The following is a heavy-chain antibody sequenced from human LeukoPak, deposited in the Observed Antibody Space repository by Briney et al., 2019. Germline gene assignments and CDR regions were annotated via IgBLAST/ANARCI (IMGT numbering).Heavy chain of an antibody. CDR2: ISGSGDRT. Sequence: PGGSLRLSCAASGYTFTTYAMSWVRQAPGKWLEWVSTISGSGDRTYYADSGKGRLTISRDNSKHTLYLQMNSLSAEDTAVYHCAKDRFRGDCSGGSCYPFNPWGQGTQVTVSS. CDR3: AKDRFRGDCSGGSCYPFNP. D-gene: IGHD2-15*01. CDR1: GYTFTTYA. V-gene: IGHV3-23*01. J-gene: IGHJ5*02.